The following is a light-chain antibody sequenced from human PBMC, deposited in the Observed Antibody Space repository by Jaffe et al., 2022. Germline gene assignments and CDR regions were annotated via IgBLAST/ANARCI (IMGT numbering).Light chain of an antibody. J-gene: IGKJ2*01. CDR3: QQYGSSPYT. CDR2: GVS. CDR1: QSITNTY. V-gene: IGKV3-20*01. Sequence: EIVLTQSPGTLSLSPGERATLSCRASQSITNTYFAWHQRKPGQAPRLLIYGVSSRATGIPDRFSGSGSGTDFTLTISRVEPEDFAVYYCQQYGSSPYTFGQGTKLEIK.